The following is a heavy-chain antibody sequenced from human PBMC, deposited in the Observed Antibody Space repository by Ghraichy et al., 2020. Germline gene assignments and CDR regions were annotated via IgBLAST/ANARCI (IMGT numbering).Heavy chain of an antibody. CDR1: GGSISSSSYY. Sequence: SETLSLTCTVSGGSISSSSYYWGWIRQPPGKGLEWIGSIYYSGSTYYNPSLKSRVTISVDTSKNQFSLKLSSVTAADTAVYYCARQRTEFYVLLWFGDHFDYWGQGTLVTVSS. CDR3: ARQRTEFYVLLWFGDHFDY. J-gene: IGHJ4*02. V-gene: IGHV4-39*01. CDR2: IYYSGST. D-gene: IGHD3-10*01.